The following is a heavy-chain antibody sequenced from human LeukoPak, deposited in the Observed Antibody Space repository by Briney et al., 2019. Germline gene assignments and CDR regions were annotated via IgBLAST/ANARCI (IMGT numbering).Heavy chain of an antibody. CDR3: ARWSIPAATGDY. D-gene: IGHD2-2*01. CDR1: GGSISSYY. CDR2: IYYSGST. Sequence: PSETLSLTCTVSGGSISSYYWRWIRQPPGKGLEWIGYIYYSGSTNYNPSLKSRVTISVDTSKNQFSLKLSSVTAADTAVYYCARWSIPAATGDYWGQGTLVTVSS. J-gene: IGHJ4*02. V-gene: IGHV4-59*01.